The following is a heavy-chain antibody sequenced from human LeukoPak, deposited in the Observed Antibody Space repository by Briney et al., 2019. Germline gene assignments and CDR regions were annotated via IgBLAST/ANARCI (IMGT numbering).Heavy chain of an antibody. CDR3: ARQGYPYGSDHPFDY. CDR1: GGSFRGYY. D-gene: IGHD3-10*01. Sequence: SETLSLTCAVYGGSFRGYYWSWIRQPPGKGLEWIGSIHYSGNTYYNPSLKSRVTISVDTSKNQFSLKLSSVTAADTAVYYCARQGYPYGSDHPFDYWGQGTLVTVSS. CDR2: IHYSGNT. J-gene: IGHJ4*02. V-gene: IGHV4-34*01.